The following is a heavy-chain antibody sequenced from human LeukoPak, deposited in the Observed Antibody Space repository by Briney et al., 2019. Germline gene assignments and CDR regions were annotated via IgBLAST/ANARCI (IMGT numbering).Heavy chain of an antibody. CDR1: GFTFSSYV. Sequence: QAGGSLRLSCAASGFTFSSYVMHWVRQAPGKGLEWVAIISYDGSNEYYADSVKGRFTISRDNSKNTLYLQMNSLRAEDTAVYYCAKVKVSGSGSYFRYDASDIWGQGTMVTVSS. J-gene: IGHJ3*02. CDR2: ISYDGSNE. V-gene: IGHV3-30*04. CDR3: AKVKVSGSGSYFRYDASDI. D-gene: IGHD1-26*01.